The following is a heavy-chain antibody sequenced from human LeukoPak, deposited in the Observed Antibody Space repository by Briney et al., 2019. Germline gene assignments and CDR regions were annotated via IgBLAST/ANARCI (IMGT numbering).Heavy chain of an antibody. D-gene: IGHD5-12*01. Sequence: ASVKVSCKASGYTFTDYYIHWVRQAPGQGLEWMGWINPNSGATNYAQKFQGRDTVTRVTSISTTYMELSSLRSDDTAVYYCASVYSGYDLSQLDYWGQGTLVTVSS. CDR1: GYTFTDYY. CDR2: INPNSGAT. V-gene: IGHV1-2*02. CDR3: ASVYSGYDLSQLDY. J-gene: IGHJ4*02.